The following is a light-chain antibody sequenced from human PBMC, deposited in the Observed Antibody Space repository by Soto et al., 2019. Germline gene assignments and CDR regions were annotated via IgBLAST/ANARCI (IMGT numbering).Light chain of an antibody. CDR3: QQYNTYST. CDR1: QSISRY. V-gene: IGKV1-5*01. Sequence: DIQMTQSPSSLSASVGDRVNISCRASQSISRYLYWYQQTPGRAPKLLIYAASSLHSGVPSRFSGNGSGTEFTLTISSLQPDDFATYYCQQYNTYSTFGQGTRLEIK. CDR2: AAS. J-gene: IGKJ5*01.